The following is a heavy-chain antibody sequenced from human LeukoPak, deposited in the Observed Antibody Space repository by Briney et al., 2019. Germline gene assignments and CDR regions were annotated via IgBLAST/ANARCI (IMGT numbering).Heavy chain of an antibody. J-gene: IGHJ4*02. CDR1: GYSISTLAN. Sequence: SETLSLTCAVSGYSISTLANWGWIRQSPGKGLEWIGSVYYGGSTYYNPSLKSRVTISVDTSKNQFYLNLTSVTAADTAVYYCAREKALIDHYDFSGYDWEYWGPGSLVIVSS. V-gene: IGHV4-38-2*02. CDR3: AREKALIDHYDFSGYDWEY. D-gene: IGHD3-22*01. CDR2: VYYGGST.